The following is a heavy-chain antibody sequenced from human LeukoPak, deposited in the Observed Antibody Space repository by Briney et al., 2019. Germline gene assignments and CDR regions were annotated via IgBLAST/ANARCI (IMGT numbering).Heavy chain of an antibody. J-gene: IGHJ5*02. CDR1: GYSLTTYG. Sequence: ASVKVSCKASGYSLTTYGANWVRQAPGQGLEWMGWISAYNGNTKYAQKFQGRVTMTTDTSTSTAYMELRSLRSDDTAVYYCARDSVAVRPGWFDPWGQGTLVTVSS. CDR3: ARDSVAVRPGWFDP. CDR2: ISAYNGNT. V-gene: IGHV1-18*01. D-gene: IGHD6-6*01.